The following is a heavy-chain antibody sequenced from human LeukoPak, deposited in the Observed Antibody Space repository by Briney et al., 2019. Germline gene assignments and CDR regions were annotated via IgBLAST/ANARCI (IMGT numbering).Heavy chain of an antibody. Sequence: GGSLRLSCAASGFTFSSYAMHWVRQAPGKGLEWVAVISYDGSNKYYADSVKGRFTISRDNSKNTLYLRMNSLRAEDTAVYYCASSIPLWFGEPVMWGQGTLVTVSS. CDR3: ASSIPLWFGEPVM. D-gene: IGHD3-10*01. CDR2: ISYDGSNK. CDR1: GFTFSSYA. V-gene: IGHV3-30*04. J-gene: IGHJ4*02.